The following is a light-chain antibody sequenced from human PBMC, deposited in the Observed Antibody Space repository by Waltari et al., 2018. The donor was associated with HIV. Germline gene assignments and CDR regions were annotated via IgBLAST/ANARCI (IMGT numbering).Light chain of an antibody. CDR1: SSDVGCYDL. J-gene: IGLJ1*01. Sequence: QSALTQPASVSGAPGQSITISCTGTSSDVGCYDLVSWYQKHPDKAPKLRIYEVSKRPSGVSNRFSGSKSGNTASLTISGLQAEDEADYYCCSYAGSSTHVFGGGTKVTVL. CDR3: CSYAGSSTHV. V-gene: IGLV2-23*02. CDR2: EVS.